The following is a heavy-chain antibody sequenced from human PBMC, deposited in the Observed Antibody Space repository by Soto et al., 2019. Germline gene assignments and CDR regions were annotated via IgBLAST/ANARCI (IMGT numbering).Heavy chain of an antibody. CDR2: IYHSVSP. Sequence: QLQLQESGSGLVKPSQTLSLTCAVSGGSITGGGYSWSWIRQPPGKGLEWIGYIYHSVSPYYNPSLLSRVTISVDRSNNQFSLELRFLTAADTAVYYCAREAPGGGQIDNWGQGTLVTVSP. V-gene: IGHV4-30-2*01. D-gene: IGHD2-15*01. CDR3: AREAPGGGQIDN. J-gene: IGHJ4*02. CDR1: GGSITGGGYS.